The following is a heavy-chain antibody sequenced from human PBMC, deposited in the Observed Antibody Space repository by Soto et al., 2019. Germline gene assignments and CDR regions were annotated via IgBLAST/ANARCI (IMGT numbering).Heavy chain of an antibody. J-gene: IGHJ6*03. CDR2: IKEDGSEK. V-gene: IGHV3-7*01. CDR1: GFTFSTYW. CDR3: ARTIFGVVTHSFYMDV. D-gene: IGHD3-3*01. Sequence: GGSLRLSCAASGFTFSTYWMTWVRQAPGKGLEWVANIKEDGSEKNYVDSVKGRFTISRDNAKNSLYLHMSSLRAEDTGVFYCARTIFGVVTHSFYMDVWGKGTTVTVSS.